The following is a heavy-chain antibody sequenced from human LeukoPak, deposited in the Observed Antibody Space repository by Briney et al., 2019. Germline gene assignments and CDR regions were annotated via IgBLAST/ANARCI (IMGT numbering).Heavy chain of an antibody. J-gene: IGHJ4*02. Sequence: PSETLSLTCTVSGGSIGSYYWSWIRQPPGKGLEWIGYIYYSGTTYYNPSLKSRLTISLDTSKNQFSLKLSSVTAADTAIYYCARSRYSSGYDFDYWGQGSLVTVSS. CDR3: ARSRYSSGYDFDY. CDR2: IYYSGTT. CDR1: GGSIGSYY. D-gene: IGHD5-18*01. V-gene: IGHV4-59*06.